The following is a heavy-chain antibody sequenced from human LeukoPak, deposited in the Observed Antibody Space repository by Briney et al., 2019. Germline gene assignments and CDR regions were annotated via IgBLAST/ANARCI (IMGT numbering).Heavy chain of an antibody. CDR2: IYNSGST. V-gene: IGHV4-59*01. J-gene: IGHJ2*01. CDR3: ARDKGPYWYFDP. Sequence: SETLSLTCTVSDGSITSYYWNWIRHTPGKGLEWIGNIYNSGSTDYNPFLKSRVTISLNTSKNQISLKLSSVTAADTAVYYCARDKGPYWYFDPWGRGTLVTVSS. CDR1: DGSITSYY.